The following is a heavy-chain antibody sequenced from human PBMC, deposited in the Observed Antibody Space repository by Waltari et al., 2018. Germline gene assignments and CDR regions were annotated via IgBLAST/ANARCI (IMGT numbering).Heavy chain of an antibody. J-gene: IGHJ5*02. CDR3: ARCDSSSWYPNWFDP. Sequence: QVQLQESGPGRVKPSETLSLTCAVSGYSISSGYYRGWIRQPPGKGLEWIGSIYHSGSTYYNPSLKSRVTISVDTSKNQFSLKLSSVTAADTAVYYCARCDSSSWYPNWFDPWGQEPWSPSPQ. D-gene: IGHD6-13*01. CDR2: IYHSGST. V-gene: IGHV4-38-2*01. CDR1: GYSISSGYY.